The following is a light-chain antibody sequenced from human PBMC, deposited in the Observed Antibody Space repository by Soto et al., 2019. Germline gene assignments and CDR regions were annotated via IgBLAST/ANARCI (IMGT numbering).Light chain of an antibody. J-gene: IGKJ2*01. CDR2: WAS. Sequence: DIVMTQSPDSLAVSLCERATINCKSSQSVLYSSNNKNYFAWYQQKPGQPPKLLIYWASTRESGVTDRFSGSGSGTDFTLTISSLQAEDVAVYYCQQYYSTPRTFGQGTKLEIK. CDR3: QQYYSTPRT. CDR1: QSVLYSSNNKNY. V-gene: IGKV4-1*01.